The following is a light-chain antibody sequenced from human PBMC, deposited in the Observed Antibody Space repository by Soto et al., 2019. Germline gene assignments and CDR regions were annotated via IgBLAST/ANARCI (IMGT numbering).Light chain of an antibody. V-gene: IGKV3-20*01. CDR1: QRVSTNY. CDR3: QQYDTSPWT. Sequence: ELVLTQSPGPLSLSPGERATLSCTASQRVSTNYLAWYQQKPGQAPRLLIYGASRRATGIPDRFGGSGSGTEFSLTISSLEPGDSAVYYCQQYDTSPWTFGQGTKVEIK. J-gene: IGKJ1*01. CDR2: GAS.